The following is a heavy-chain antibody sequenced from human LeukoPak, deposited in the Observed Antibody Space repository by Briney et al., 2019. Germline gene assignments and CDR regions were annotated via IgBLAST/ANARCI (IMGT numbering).Heavy chain of an antibody. CDR1: GGSFSGYY. V-gene: IGHV4-34*01. CDR2: INHSGST. CDR3: ARAPNILKDIVVVVAANGMDA. Sequence: PSETLSLTCAVYGGSFSGYYWSWIRQPPGKGQECIAEINHSGSTNYNPSLKSRVTISVDTSKNQFSLKLSSVTAADTAVYYCARAPNILKDIVVVVAANGMDAWGRGTTVTVSS. D-gene: IGHD2-15*01. J-gene: IGHJ6*02.